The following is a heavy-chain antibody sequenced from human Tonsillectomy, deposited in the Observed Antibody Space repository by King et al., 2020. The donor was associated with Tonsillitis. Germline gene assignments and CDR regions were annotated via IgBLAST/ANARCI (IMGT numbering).Heavy chain of an antibody. CDR3: ARQEYCTTTTCPEKGGAFDV. V-gene: IGHV5-51*01. J-gene: IGHJ3*01. CDR2: XXXXDSXX. Sequence: VQLXESGAEXKKPXESLKIXXKGPRDTFTNYWIGWVRQIPGKGLDWXXXXXXXDSXXRXXXSFXXQVPISVDXSINTAFXXWXXXXASGXXTYYCARQEYCTTTTCPEKGGAFDVWGQGTRVTVSS. CDR1: RDTFTNYW. D-gene: IGHD2/OR15-2a*01.